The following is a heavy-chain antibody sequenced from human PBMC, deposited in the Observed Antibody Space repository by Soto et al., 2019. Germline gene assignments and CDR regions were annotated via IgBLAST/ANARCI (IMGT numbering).Heavy chain of an antibody. V-gene: IGHV1-18*01. CDR3: ARDLAAADY. CDR1: GYTFTSYG. J-gene: IGHJ4*02. D-gene: IGHD6-13*01. CDR2: ISAYNGNT. Sequence: ASVKVSCKASGYTFTSYGISWVRQATGQGLEWMGWISAYNGNTSYAQKLQGRVTMATDTSTSTAYMDLSSLRSDDTAVYYCARDLAAADYWRQGTLVTVSS.